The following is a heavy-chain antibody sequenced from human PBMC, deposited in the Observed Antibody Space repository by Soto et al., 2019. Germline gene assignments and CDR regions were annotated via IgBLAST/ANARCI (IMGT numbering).Heavy chain of an antibody. V-gene: IGHV3-21*01. CDR1: GFTFSSYS. D-gene: IGHD1-20*01. J-gene: IGHJ4*02. Sequence: SGGGLVKPGGSLRLSCAASGFTFSSYSMNWVRQAPGKGLEWVSSISSSSSYIYYADSVKGRFTISRDNAKNSLYLQMNSLRAEDTAVYYCARITGGARTLDYWGQGTLVTVSS. CDR3: ARITGGARTLDY. CDR2: ISSSSSYI.